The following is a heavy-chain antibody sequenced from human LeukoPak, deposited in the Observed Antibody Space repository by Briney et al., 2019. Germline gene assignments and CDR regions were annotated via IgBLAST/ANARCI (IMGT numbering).Heavy chain of an antibody. CDR1: GGSIGTYY. CDR3: ARQLDRSPWVDY. V-gene: IGHV4-59*08. Sequence: PSETLSLTCTVSGGSIGTYYWSWIRQPPGKGLEWIGYIYNSGRTNYNPSLKSRVTISVDTSKNQFSLRLSSVTAADTAMYYCARQLDRSPWVDYWGQGTLVTVSS. D-gene: IGHD1-26*01. CDR2: IYNSGRT. J-gene: IGHJ4*02.